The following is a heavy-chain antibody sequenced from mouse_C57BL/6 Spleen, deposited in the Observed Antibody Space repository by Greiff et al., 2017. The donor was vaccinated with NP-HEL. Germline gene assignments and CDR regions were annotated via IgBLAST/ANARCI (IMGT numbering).Heavy chain of an antibody. CDR1: GFTFSDYG. CDR3: ARDSSGYPSLDY. Sequence: EVKLVESGGGLVKPGGSLKLSCAASGFTFSDYGMHWVRQAPEKGLEWVAYISSGSSTIYYADTVKGRFTISRDNAKNTLFLQMASLRSEDTAMYYCARDSSGYPSLDYWGQGTTLTVSS. V-gene: IGHV5-17*01. CDR2: ISSGSSTI. J-gene: IGHJ2*01. D-gene: IGHD3-2*02.